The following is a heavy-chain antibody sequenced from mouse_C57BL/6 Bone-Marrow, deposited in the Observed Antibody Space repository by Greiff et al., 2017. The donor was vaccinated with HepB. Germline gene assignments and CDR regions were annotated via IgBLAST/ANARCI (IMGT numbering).Heavy chain of an antibody. Sequence: VQLQQPGTELVKPGASVKLSCKASGYTFTSYWMHWVKQRPGQGLEWIGNINPSNGGTNYNEKFKSKATLTVDKSSSTAYMQLSSLTSEDSAVYYCARGGWLRRNWYFDVWGTGTTVTVSS. V-gene: IGHV1-53*01. CDR1: GYTFTSYW. CDR3: ARGGWLRRNWYFDV. D-gene: IGHD2-2*01. CDR2: INPSNGGT. J-gene: IGHJ1*03.